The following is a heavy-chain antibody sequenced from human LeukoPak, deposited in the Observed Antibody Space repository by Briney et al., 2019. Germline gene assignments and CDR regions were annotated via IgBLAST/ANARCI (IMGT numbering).Heavy chain of an antibody. CDR3: ARGGTTVVYYYYYMDV. V-gene: IGHV1-69*05. Sequence: SVKVSCKASGGTFSSYAISWVRQAPGQGLEWMGGIIPIFGTANYAQKFQGRVTITTDESMSTAYMELSSLRSEDTAVYYCARGGTTVVYYYYYMDVWGKGTTVTVPS. CDR2: IIPIFGTA. D-gene: IGHD4-23*01. J-gene: IGHJ6*03. CDR1: GGTFSSYA.